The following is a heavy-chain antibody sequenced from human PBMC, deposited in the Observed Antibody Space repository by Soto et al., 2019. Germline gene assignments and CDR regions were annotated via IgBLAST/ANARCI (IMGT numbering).Heavy chain of an antibody. CDR2: ISGSGGST. D-gene: IGHD3-22*01. CDR3: AKVGLYYYDSSGYSPP. CDR1: GFTFSSYA. V-gene: IGHV3-23*01. J-gene: IGHJ5*02. Sequence: GSLRLSCAASGFTFSSYAMSWVRQAPGKGLEWVSAISGSGGSTYYADSVKGRFTISRDNSKSTLYLQMNSLRAEDTAVYYCAKVGLYYYDSSGYSPPWGQGTLVTVSS.